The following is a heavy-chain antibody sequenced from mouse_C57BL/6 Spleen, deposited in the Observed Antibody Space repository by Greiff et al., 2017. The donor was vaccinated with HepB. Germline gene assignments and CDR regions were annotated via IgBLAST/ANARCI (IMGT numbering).Heavy chain of an antibody. V-gene: IGHV5-16*01. J-gene: IGHJ1*03. D-gene: IGHD3-1*01. CDR3: ARDRGDQGWYFDV. Sequence: EVHLVESEGGLVQPGSSMKLSCTASGFTFSDYYMAWVRQVPEKGLEWVANINYDGSSTYYLDSLKSRFIISRDNAKNILYLQMSSLKSEDTATYYCARDRGDQGWYFDVWGTGTTVTVSS. CDR2: INYDGSST. CDR1: GFTFSDYY.